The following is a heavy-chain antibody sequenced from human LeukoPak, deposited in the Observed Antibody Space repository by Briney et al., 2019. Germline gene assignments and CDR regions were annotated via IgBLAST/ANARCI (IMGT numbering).Heavy chain of an antibody. J-gene: IGHJ6*03. D-gene: IGHD3-22*01. CDR3: ARGVRYYDSSGYLAGSNYYYYYYMDV. Sequence: SETLSLTCTVSGGSISSYYWSWIRQPPGKGLEWIGYIYYSESTNYNPSLKSRVTISVDTSKNQFSLKLRSVTAADTAVYYCARGVRYYDSSGYLAGSNYYYYYYMDVWGKGTTVTVSS. CDR2: IYYSEST. CDR1: GGSISSYY. V-gene: IGHV4-59*01.